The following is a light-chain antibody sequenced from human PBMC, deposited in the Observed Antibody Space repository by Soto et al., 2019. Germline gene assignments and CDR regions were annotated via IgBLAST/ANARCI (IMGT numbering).Light chain of an antibody. CDR2: DAS. J-gene: IGKJ4*01. CDR3: QQRSSWPLT. Sequence: EIVLTQSPATLSLSPGERATLSCRASQSVSIYLAWYQQKPGQAPRLLIYDASNRATGIPARFSGSGSGTDFTLTIHSLEPEEYAVYYCQQRSSWPLTFGGGTKVEIK. CDR1: QSVSIY. V-gene: IGKV3-11*01.